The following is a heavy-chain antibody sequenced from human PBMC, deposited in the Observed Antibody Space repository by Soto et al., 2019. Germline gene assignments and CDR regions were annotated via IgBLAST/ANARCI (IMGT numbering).Heavy chain of an antibody. CDR3: VCSNTEDGVTPTYYFDY. Sequence: ASVKVSCKASGGTFSSYAISWVRQAPGQGLEWMGGIIPIFGTANYAQKFQGRVTITADESTSTAYMELSSLRSEDTAVYYCVCSNTEDGVTPTYYFDYWGQGTLVTVSS. CDR1: GGTFSSYA. J-gene: IGHJ4*02. V-gene: IGHV1-69*13. CDR2: IIPIFGTA. D-gene: IGHD4-4*01.